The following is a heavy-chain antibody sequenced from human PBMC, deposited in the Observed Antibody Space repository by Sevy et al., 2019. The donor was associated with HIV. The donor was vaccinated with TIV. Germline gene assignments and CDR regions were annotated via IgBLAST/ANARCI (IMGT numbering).Heavy chain of an antibody. CDR1: GFTFSSYW. CDR3: AIEGAGGAFDI. J-gene: IGHJ3*02. D-gene: IGHD3-16*01. Sequence: GETLKISCAASGFTFSSYWMSWVRQAPGKGLEWVANIKQDGSEKYYVDSVKGRFTISRDNAKNSLYLQMNSLRAEDTAVYYCAIEGAGGAFDIWGQGTMVTVSS. V-gene: IGHV3-7*01. CDR2: IKQDGSEK.